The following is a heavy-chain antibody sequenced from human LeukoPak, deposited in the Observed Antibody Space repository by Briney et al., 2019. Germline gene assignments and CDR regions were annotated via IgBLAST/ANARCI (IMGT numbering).Heavy chain of an antibody. CDR1: GYTFTSYG. V-gene: IGHV1-18*01. Sequence: GASVKVSCKASGYTFTSYGISWVRQAPGQGLEWMGWISAYNGNTNYAQKLQGRVTMTTDTSTSTAYMELRSLRSDDTAVYYCARDDYYDSSGYYGSWDIWGQGTLVTVSS. D-gene: IGHD3-22*01. CDR2: ISAYNGNT. CDR3: ARDDYYDSSGYYGSWDI. J-gene: IGHJ4*02.